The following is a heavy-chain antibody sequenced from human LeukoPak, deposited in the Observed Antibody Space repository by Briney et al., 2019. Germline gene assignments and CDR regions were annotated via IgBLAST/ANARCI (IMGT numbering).Heavy chain of an antibody. CDR3: ARELAARPRSLNYYGMDV. D-gene: IGHD6-6*01. CDR1: GFTFSDYY. Sequence: GGSLRPSCAASGFTFSDYYMSWIRQAPGKGLEWVSYISSSGSTIYYADSVKGRFTISRDNAKNSLYLQMNSLRAEDTAVYYCARELAARPRSLNYYGMDVWGQGTTVTVSS. CDR2: ISSSGSTI. V-gene: IGHV3-11*01. J-gene: IGHJ6*02.